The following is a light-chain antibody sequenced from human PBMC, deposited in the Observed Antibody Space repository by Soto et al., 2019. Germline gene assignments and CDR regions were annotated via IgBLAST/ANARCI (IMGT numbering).Light chain of an antibody. V-gene: IGKV1-5*03. CDR2: KAS. CDR1: QSISSW. J-gene: IGKJ5*01. CDR3: LQDYNYPSIT. Sequence: DIQMTQSPSTLSASVGDRVTITCRASQSISSWLAWYQQKPGKAPKLLIYKASSLESGVPSRFSGSGSGTDFTLTISSLQPEDFATYYCLQDYNYPSITFGQGTRLEIK.